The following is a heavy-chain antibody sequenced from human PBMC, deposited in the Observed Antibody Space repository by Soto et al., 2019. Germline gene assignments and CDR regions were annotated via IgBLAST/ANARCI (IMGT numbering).Heavy chain of an antibody. V-gene: IGHV3-33*01. Sequence: GGSLRLSCAASGFTCSRYGMHWVRQAPGKGLEWVAVIWYDGSNKYYADSVKGRFTISRDNSKNTLYLQMNSLRAEDTAMYYCARDGGYCSGGSCYERDYYYYYYMDVWGKGTTVTVSS. CDR1: GFTCSRYG. CDR3: ARDGGYCSGGSCYERDYYYYYYMDV. J-gene: IGHJ6*03. D-gene: IGHD2-15*01. CDR2: IWYDGSNK.